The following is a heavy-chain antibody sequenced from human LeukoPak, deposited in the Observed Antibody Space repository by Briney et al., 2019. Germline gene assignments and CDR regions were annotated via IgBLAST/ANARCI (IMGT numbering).Heavy chain of an antibody. Sequence: GGSLRLSCAASGFTFSSYEMNWVRQAPGKGLEWVSYISSSSGTLYYADSVKGRFTISRDNAKSSLYLQMNSLRDEDTAVYFCARNRYCVVANCNDRDLDYWGQGTLVTVSS. V-gene: IGHV3-48*03. CDR2: ISSSSGTL. D-gene: IGHD2-15*01. J-gene: IGHJ4*02. CDR3: ARNRYCVVANCNDRDLDY. CDR1: GFTFSSYE.